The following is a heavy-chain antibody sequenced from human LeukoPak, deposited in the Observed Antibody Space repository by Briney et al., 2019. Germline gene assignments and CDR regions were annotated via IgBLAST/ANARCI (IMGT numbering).Heavy chain of an antibody. CDR3: AKGTEGLATTDFDY. Sequence: GGSLRLSCAASGFTFSSYWMHWVRQAPGKGLEWVSGISWNSGSIDYADSVKGRFTISRDNAKNSLYLQMNSLTTEDTAFYYCAKGTEGLATTDFDYWGQGTLVTVSS. D-gene: IGHD1-1*01. CDR2: ISWNSGSI. J-gene: IGHJ4*02. CDR1: GFTFSSYW. V-gene: IGHV3-9*01.